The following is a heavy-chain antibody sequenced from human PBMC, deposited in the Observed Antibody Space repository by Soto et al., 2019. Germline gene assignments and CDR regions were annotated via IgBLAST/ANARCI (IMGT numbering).Heavy chain of an antibody. V-gene: IGHV4-59*01. J-gene: IGHJ4*02. D-gene: IGHD3-22*01. Sequence: QVQLQESGPGVVKPSETLSLTCSVSGGSIGGYHWSWIRQPPGKGLEWIGYIFYTGSINYNPSLESRVTRSLDRSKNHFSLKLSSVTAADTAIYYCARADTSGYPVPPENSLYYFDYWGQGTLVTVSS. CDR2: IFYTGSI. CDR3: ARADTSGYPVPPENSLYYFDY. CDR1: GGSIGGYH.